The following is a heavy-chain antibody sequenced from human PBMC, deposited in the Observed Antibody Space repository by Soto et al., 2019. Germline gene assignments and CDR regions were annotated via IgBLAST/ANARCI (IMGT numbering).Heavy chain of an antibody. CDR1: GGSLSGYY. CDR3: ARGQEGVVATH. V-gene: IGHV4-34*01. D-gene: IGHD5-12*01. Sequence: QVQLQQWGAGLLKPSETLSLNCAVNGGSLSGYYWSWIRQPPGKGLEWIGEIKDGGRTNYSPSLKSRATISSDTPNHQFSLRLYSVTAADTGVYYCARGQEGVVATHWDQGTLVTVSS. J-gene: IGHJ4*02. CDR2: IKDGGRT.